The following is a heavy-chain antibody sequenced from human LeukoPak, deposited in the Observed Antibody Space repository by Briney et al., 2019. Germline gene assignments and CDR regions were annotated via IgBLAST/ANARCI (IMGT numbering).Heavy chain of an antibody. Sequence: GASVKVSCKASGDTFTTYAIIWVRQAPGQGLEWMGGIIPMFDTPNYAQRLQGRVTITADESTSTAYMELSSLRSEDTAVYYCARDDVGATRDWGQGTLVTVSS. D-gene: IGHD1-26*01. CDR3: ARDDVGATRD. J-gene: IGHJ4*02. CDR2: IIPMFDTP. CDR1: GDTFTTYA. V-gene: IGHV1-69*13.